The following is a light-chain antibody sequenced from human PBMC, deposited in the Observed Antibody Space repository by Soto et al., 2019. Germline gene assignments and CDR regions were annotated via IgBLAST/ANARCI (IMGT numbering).Light chain of an antibody. Sequence: EIVLTQSPATLSLSPGDRATLSCRASQSVSSYLAWNQQKPGQAPRLLIYDASNRATGIPARFSGSGSGTDFTLTITPLEPEDFAVYYCQQRSNWPSTFGGGTKVEIK. CDR2: DAS. J-gene: IGKJ4*01. CDR3: QQRSNWPST. V-gene: IGKV3-11*01. CDR1: QSVSSY.